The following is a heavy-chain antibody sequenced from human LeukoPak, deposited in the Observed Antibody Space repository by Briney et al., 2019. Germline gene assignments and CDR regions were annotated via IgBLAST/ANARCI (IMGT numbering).Heavy chain of an antibody. CDR1: GFTFSSYG. Sequence: GGSLRLSCAASGFTFSSYGMHWVRQAPGKGLEWVAFIRYDGSNKYYADSVKGRFTISRDNSKNTLYLQMNSLRAEDTAVYYCARYNWNPPGGAFDIWGQGTMVTVSS. V-gene: IGHV3-30*02. J-gene: IGHJ3*02. CDR3: ARYNWNPPGGAFDI. CDR2: IRYDGSNK. D-gene: IGHD1-20*01.